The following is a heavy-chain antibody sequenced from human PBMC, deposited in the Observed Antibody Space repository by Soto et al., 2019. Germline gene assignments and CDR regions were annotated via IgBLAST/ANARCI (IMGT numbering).Heavy chain of an antibody. V-gene: IGHV3-48*02. CDR2: ITGSSNII. CDR1: GFSFSPFS. CDR3: ARVKGPTLVTHFLDY. J-gene: IGHJ4*02. D-gene: IGHD2-21*02. Sequence: EVQLVESGGGLVPRGGSLRLSCAASGFSFSPFSMHWVRQAPGKGLEWLSYITGSSNIIYYADSVKGRFTISRDNAKNSLYLQMNSLRDEDTAVYYCARVKGPTLVTHFLDYWGQGTLVTVSS.